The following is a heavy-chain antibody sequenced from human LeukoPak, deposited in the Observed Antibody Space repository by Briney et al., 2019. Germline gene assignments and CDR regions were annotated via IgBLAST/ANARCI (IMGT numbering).Heavy chain of an antibody. D-gene: IGHD6-19*01. CDR3: ARDFREVSSGWSGNLDY. J-gene: IGHJ4*02. CDR1: GYTFTDYY. V-gene: IGHV1-2*02. CDR2: INPNSGGT. Sequence: ASVKVSCKTSGYTFTDYYMHWVRQAPGQGLEWMGWINPNSGGTNSAQKFQGRVTMTRDTSTSTVYMELSSLRSEDTAVYYCARDFREVSSGWSGNLDYWGQGTLVTVSS.